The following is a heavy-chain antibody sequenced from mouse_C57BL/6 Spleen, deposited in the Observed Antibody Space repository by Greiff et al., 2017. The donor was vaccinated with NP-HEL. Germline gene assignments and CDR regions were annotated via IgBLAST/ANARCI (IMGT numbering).Heavy chain of an antibody. CDR1: GYTFTSYW. CDR3: ARGRITTVVPRGYAMDY. D-gene: IGHD1-1*01. V-gene: IGHV1-64*01. Sequence: QVQLKQPGAELVKPGASVKLSCKASGYTFTSYWMHWVKQRPGQGLEWIGMIHPNSGSTNYNEKFKSKATLTVDKSSSTAYMQLSSLTSEDSAVYYCARGRITTVVPRGYAMDYWGQGTSVTVSS. CDR2: IHPNSGST. J-gene: IGHJ4*01.